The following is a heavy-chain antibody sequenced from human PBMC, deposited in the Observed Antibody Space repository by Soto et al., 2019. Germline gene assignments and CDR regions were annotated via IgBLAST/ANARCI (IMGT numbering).Heavy chain of an antibody. D-gene: IGHD2-8*01. CDR2: IIPIFGTA. CDR3: ARGLNTNRYYYYYGMDI. J-gene: IGHJ6*02. Sequence: SLKVSCKASGGTFSSYAISWARQAPGQGLEWMGGIIPIFGTANYAQKFQGRVTITADESTSTAYMELSSLRSEDTAMYYCARGLNTNRYYYYYGMDIWGQGTTVTVSS. V-gene: IGHV1-69*13. CDR1: GGTFSSYA.